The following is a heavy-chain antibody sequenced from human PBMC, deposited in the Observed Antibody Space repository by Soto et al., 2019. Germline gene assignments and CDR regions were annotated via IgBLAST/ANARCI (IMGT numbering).Heavy chain of an antibody. J-gene: IGHJ4*02. CDR1: GFTFSTYS. Sequence: EVQLVESGGGLVQPGGSLRLFCAASGFTFSTYSMNWVRQAPGKGLEWVSYISGSSSSIYYADSVKGRFTISRDNARNSLYLQMNSLRDEDTAVYYCARGYCSGGSCLNWGQGTLVTVSS. CDR2: ISGSSSSI. CDR3: ARGYCSGGSCLN. D-gene: IGHD2-15*01. V-gene: IGHV3-48*02.